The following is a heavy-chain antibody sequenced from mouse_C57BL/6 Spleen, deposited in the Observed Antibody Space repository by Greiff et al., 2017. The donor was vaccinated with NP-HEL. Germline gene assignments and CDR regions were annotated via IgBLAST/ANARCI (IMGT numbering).Heavy chain of an antibody. V-gene: IGHV7-3*01. Sequence: EVKVEESGGGLVQPGGSLSLSCAASGFTFTDYYMSWVRQPPGKALEWLGFIRNKANGYTTEYSASVKGRFTISRDNSQSILYLQMNALRAEDSATYYCARFGSSPYFDYWGQGTTLTVSS. D-gene: IGHD1-1*01. CDR3: ARFGSSPYFDY. CDR2: IRNKANGYTT. CDR1: GFTFTDYY. J-gene: IGHJ2*01.